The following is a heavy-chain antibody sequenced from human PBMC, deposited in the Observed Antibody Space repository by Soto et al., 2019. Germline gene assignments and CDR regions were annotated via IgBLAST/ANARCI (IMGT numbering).Heavy chain of an antibody. Sequence: SETLSLTCTVSGGSISSSSYYWGWIRQPPGKGLEWIGSIYYSGSTYYNPSLKSRVTISVDTSKNQFSLKLSSVTAADTAVYYCARDRMVRGVNLNWFDPWGQGTLVTISS. CDR3: ARDRMVRGVNLNWFDP. J-gene: IGHJ5*02. CDR2: IYYSGST. D-gene: IGHD3-10*01. V-gene: IGHV4-39*07. CDR1: GGSISSSSYY.